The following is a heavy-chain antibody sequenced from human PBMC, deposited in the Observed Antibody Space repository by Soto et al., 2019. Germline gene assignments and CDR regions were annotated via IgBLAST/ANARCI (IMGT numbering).Heavy chain of an antibody. J-gene: IGHJ6*02. D-gene: IGHD2-15*01. Sequence: QVQLVESGGGVVQPGRSLRLSCAASGFTFSSYGMHWVRQAPGKGLEWVAVIWYDGSNKYYADSVKGRFTISRDNSKNTLYLRMNTLGAEETAVYYCASEYCSGGSCYYYGMDVWGQGTTVTVSS. V-gene: IGHV3-33*01. CDR3: ASEYCSGGSCYYYGMDV. CDR2: IWYDGSNK. CDR1: GFTFSSYG.